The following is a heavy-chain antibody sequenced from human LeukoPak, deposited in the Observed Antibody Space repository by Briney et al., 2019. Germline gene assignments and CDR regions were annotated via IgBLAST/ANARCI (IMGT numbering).Heavy chain of an antibody. Sequence: PGRSLRLSCAASGFTFSSYGMHWVRQAPGKGLEWVAVIWYDGSYTYYAESVKGRFNISRDHSGNTLYLQMSSLRSEDTAVYYCAKPTSGDGSLLNDYWGQGTLVTVSS. D-gene: IGHD1-26*01. CDR1: GFTFSSYG. CDR2: IWYDGSYT. V-gene: IGHV3-33*06. CDR3: AKPTSGDGSLLNDY. J-gene: IGHJ4*02.